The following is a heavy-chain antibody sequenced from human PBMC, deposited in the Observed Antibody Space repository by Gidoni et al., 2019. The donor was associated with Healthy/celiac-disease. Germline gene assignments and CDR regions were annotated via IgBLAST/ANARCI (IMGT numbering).Heavy chain of an antibody. V-gene: IGHV3-15*07. Sequence: EVQLVESGGGLVKPGGSLRLSCAASGFTFGNAWMNWVRQAPGKGLEWVGRIKSKTDGGTTDYAAPVKGRFTISRDDSKNTLYLQMNSLKTEDTAVYYCTTGYDFWSGFPMSYYYYGMDVWGQGTTVTVSS. CDR2: IKSKTDGGTT. CDR1: GFTFGNAW. D-gene: IGHD3-3*01. CDR3: TTGYDFWSGFPMSYYYYGMDV. J-gene: IGHJ6*02.